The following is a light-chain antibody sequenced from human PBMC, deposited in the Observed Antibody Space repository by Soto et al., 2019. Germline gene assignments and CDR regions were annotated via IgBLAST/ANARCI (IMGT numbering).Light chain of an antibody. Sequence: AIQLTQSPSSLSASVGDRVTITCRASQGISSALAWYQQKPGKPPKLLIYDASSLESGVPSRFSGSDSGTDFTLTISSLQPEDFATYYCQQFNNCPLTFGGGTKVEIK. V-gene: IGKV1D-13*01. CDR3: QQFNNCPLT. J-gene: IGKJ4*01. CDR1: QGISSA. CDR2: DAS.